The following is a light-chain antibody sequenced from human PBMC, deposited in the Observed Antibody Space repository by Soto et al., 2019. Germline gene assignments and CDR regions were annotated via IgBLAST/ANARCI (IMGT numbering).Light chain of an antibody. CDR3: QQYYNWSPYT. Sequence: EVVMTQSPATLSVSPGDRATLSCRASQNVDTNVAWYQQKPGQAPRLLVHSASTRATGIPTRFTGIGSGTDFTLTISGLQSDDFAVYYCQQYYNWSPYTFGQGTKLQIK. CDR1: QNVDTN. CDR2: SAS. V-gene: IGKV3-15*01. J-gene: IGKJ2*01.